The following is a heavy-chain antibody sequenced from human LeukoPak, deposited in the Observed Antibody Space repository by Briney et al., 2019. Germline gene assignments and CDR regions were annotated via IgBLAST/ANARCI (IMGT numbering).Heavy chain of an antibody. CDR1: GFTFSSYG. D-gene: IGHD7-27*01. J-gene: IGHJ4*02. V-gene: IGHV3-33*01. Sequence: GGSLRLSCAASGFTFSSYGMHWVRQAPGKGLEWVAVIWYDGSNKYYADSVKGRFTISRDNSKNTLYLQMNSLRAEDTAVYYCARVNWGSLFDYWGQGTLVTVSS. CDR3: ARVNWGSLFDY. CDR2: IWYDGSNK.